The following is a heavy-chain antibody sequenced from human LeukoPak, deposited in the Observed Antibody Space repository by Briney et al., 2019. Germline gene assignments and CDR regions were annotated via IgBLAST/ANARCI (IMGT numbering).Heavy chain of an antibody. CDR3: ARDRRYDSSGYCYINEYYYYGMDV. Sequence: PGGSLRLSCAASGFTFSDYYMSWIRQAPGKGLEWVSYISSSGSTMYYADSVKGRFTISRDNAKNSLYLQMNSLRAEDTAVYYCARDRRYDSSGYCYINEYYYYGMDVWGQGTTVTVSS. CDR2: ISSSGSTM. D-gene: IGHD3-22*01. CDR1: GFTFSDYY. V-gene: IGHV3-11*01. J-gene: IGHJ6*02.